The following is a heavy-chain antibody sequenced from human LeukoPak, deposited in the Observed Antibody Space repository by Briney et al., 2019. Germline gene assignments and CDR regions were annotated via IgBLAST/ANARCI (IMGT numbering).Heavy chain of an antibody. Sequence: SVKVSCKASGGTFSSYAISWVRQAPGQGLEWMGGIIPIFGTANYAQKFQGRVTITTDESTSTAYMELSSLRSEDTAVYYCARGAWLQRVQYYYYYMDVWSKGTTVTVSS. J-gene: IGHJ6*03. CDR1: GGTFSSYA. CDR2: IIPIFGTA. CDR3: ARGAWLQRVQYYYYYMDV. V-gene: IGHV1-69*05. D-gene: IGHD5-24*01.